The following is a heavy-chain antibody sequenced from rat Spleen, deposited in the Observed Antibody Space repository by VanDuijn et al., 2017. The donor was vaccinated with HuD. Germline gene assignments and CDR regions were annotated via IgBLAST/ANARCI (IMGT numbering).Heavy chain of an antibody. J-gene: IGHJ1*01. V-gene: IGHV2-16*01. Sequence: QVQLKESGPGLVQPSQTLSLTCTVSGFSLTSYGVSWVRQPPGKGLEWMGAMWNGGGTDYNSAFKSRLSISRDTSKSQVFLKMNSLQTDDTAKYFCARQTLWISDWYFDFWGPGTMVTVSS. CDR3: ARQTLWISDWYFDF. CDR1: GFSLTSYG. CDR2: MWNGGGT. D-gene: IGHD1-7*01.